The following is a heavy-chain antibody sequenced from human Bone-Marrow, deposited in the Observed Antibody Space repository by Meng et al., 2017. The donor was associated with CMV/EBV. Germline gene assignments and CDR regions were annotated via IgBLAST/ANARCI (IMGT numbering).Heavy chain of an antibody. J-gene: IGHJ4*02. CDR2: IYTTEST. D-gene: IGHD4-17*01. V-gene: IGHV4-4*07. CDR1: GFSIRNYY. CDR3: ARGLTVLDY. Sequence: LSLTCTGSGFSIRNYYWSWIRQSAGKGLEWIGRIYTTESTNYSPSLRSRVTMSVDTSKKQFPLRLSSVTAADTAVYYCARGLTVLDYWGQGTLVTVSS.